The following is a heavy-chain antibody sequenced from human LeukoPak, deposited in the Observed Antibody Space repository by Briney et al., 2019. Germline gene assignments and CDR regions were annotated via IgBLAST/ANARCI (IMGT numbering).Heavy chain of an antibody. J-gene: IGHJ4*02. V-gene: IGHV4-59*01. CDR1: GGSISSYY. Sequence: SETLSLTCTVSGGSISSYYWSWIRQPPGKGLEWIGYIYYSGSTNYNPSLKSRVTISVDTSKNQFSLKLSSVTAADTAVYYCARGGYYYDSSGYCLDYWGQGTLVTVPS. CDR2: IYYSGST. CDR3: ARGGYYYDSSGYCLDY. D-gene: IGHD3-22*01.